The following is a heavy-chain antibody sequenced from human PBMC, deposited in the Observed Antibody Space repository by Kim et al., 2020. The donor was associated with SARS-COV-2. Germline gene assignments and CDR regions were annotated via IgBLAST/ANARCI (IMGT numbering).Heavy chain of an antibody. Sequence: GGSLRLSCAASGFTFSSYSMNWVRQAPGKGLEWVSSISSSSSYIYYADSVKGRFTISRDNAKNSLYLQMNSLRAEDTAVYYCARGLGYCSSTSCYDGYYYYYYGMDVWGQGTTVTVSS. J-gene: IGHJ6*02. CDR2: ISSSSSYI. CDR3: ARGLGYCSSTSCYDGYYYYYYGMDV. D-gene: IGHD2-2*01. CDR1: GFTFSSYS. V-gene: IGHV3-21*01.